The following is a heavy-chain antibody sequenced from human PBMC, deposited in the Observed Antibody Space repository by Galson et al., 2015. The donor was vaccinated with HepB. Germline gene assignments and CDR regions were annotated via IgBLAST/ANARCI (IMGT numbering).Heavy chain of an antibody. J-gene: IGHJ6*04. V-gene: IGHV3-21*01. CDR1: GFTFSRYS. CDR3: ARDCRESSLGYYMDV. CDR2: ISTSSTYI. D-gene: IGHD2-2*03. Sequence: SLRLSCAASGFTFSRYSMDWVRQAPGKGLEWVSSISTSSTYIYYADSVKGRFTISRDNAKNSLYLQMNSLRAEDTAVYYCARDCRESSLGYYMDVWGKGTTVTVSS.